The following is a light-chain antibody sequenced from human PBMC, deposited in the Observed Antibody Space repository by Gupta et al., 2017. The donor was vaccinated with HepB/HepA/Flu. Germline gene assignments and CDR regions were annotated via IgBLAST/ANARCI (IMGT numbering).Light chain of an antibody. CDR3: QQINTYPNT. CDR1: QDISSY. V-gene: IGKV1-9*01. J-gene: IGKJ4*01. CDR2: AAS. Sequence: DIQLTHSPSFLSASVGDRVTVTCRASQDISSYLAWYQQKPGKAPKLLIYAASTLQSGVPSRFSGSGSGTEFTLTISILHPEDFASYYCQQINTYPNTFGRGTKVEIK.